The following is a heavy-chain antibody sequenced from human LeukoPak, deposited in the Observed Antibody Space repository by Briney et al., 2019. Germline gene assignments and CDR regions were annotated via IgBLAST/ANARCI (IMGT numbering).Heavy chain of an antibody. J-gene: IGHJ4*02. V-gene: IGHV1-18*04. CDR1: GYTFTSYY. CDR3: ARDSTWFGEYLLDY. CDR2: ISAYNGNT. D-gene: IGHD3-10*01. Sequence: ASVKVSCKASGYTFTSYYMHWVRQAPGQGLEWMGWISAYNGNTNYAQKLQGRVTMTTDTSTSTAYMELRSLRSDDTAVYYCARDSTWFGEYLLDYWGQGTLVTVSS.